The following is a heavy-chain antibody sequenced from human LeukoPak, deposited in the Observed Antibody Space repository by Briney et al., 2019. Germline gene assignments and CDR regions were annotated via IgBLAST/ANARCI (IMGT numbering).Heavy chain of an antibody. J-gene: IGHJ3*02. D-gene: IGHD6-6*01. Sequence: PSETLSLTCTVSGGSISSSRYYWGWIRQPPGKGLEWIGSIYYSGSTYYNPSLKSRVTISVDTSKNQFSLKLSSVTAADTAVYYCARRVGKLAARLWAETTDAFDIWGQGTMVTVSS. CDR2: IYYSGST. CDR3: ARRVGKLAARLWAETTDAFDI. CDR1: GGSISSSRYY. V-gene: IGHV4-39*01.